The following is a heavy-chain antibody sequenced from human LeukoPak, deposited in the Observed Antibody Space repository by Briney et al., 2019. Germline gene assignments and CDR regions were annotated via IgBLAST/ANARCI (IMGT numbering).Heavy chain of an antibody. V-gene: IGHV1-46*01. CDR2: LNPSGGST. D-gene: IGHD3-3*01. CDR1: GYTFTSYY. J-gene: IGHJ3*02. Sequence: ASVKVSCKASGYTFTSYYMYWVRQAPGQGLEWMGILNPSGGSTSYAQKFQGRVTMTRDTSTSTVYMELSSLRSEDTAVYYCARDRVTHLEWGDDDAFDIWGQGTMVTVSS. CDR3: ARDRVTHLEWGDDDAFDI.